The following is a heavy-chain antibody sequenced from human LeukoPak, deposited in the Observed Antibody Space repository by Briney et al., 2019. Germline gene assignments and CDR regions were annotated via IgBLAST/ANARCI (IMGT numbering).Heavy chain of an antibody. J-gene: IGHJ6*03. Sequence: MASETLSLTCAVYGGSFSGYYWSWIRQPPGKGLEWIGEINHSGSTNYNPSLKSRVTISVDTSKNQFSLKLSSVTAADTAVYYCARYNIVVVPAAMGDYYYYYMDVWGKGTTVTVSS. CDR2: INHSGST. CDR1: GGSFSGYY. V-gene: IGHV4-34*01. CDR3: ARYNIVVVPAAMGDYYYYYMDV. D-gene: IGHD2-2*01.